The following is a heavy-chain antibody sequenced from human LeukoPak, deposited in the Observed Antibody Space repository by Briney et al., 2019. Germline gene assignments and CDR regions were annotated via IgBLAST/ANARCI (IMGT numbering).Heavy chain of an antibody. CDR3: ARGRPHGNDY. J-gene: IGHJ4*02. CDR1: GFTVSSNY. D-gene: IGHD4-23*01. CDR2: IASDGSST. Sequence: GGSLRLSCAASGFTVSSNYMSWVRQAPGKGLVWVSRIASDGSSTTYADPVKGRFSISRDNAKNTLYLQMNSLRVEDTAVYYCARGRPHGNDYWGQGTLVTVSS. V-gene: IGHV3-74*01.